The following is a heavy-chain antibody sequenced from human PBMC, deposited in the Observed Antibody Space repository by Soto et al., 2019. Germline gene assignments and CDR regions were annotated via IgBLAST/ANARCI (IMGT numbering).Heavy chain of an antibody. J-gene: IGHJ3*02. CDR2: INHSGST. Sequence: QVQLQQWGAGLLKPSETLSLTCAVYGGSFSGYYWSWIRQPPGKGLEWIGEINHSGSTNYNPSLKSRVTISVDTSKNQFSLKLSCVTAADTAVYYCARGAIGYCSGGSCYARPMTIDIWGQGTMVTVSS. V-gene: IGHV4-34*01. CDR3: ARGAIGYCSGGSCYARPMTIDI. D-gene: IGHD2-15*01. CDR1: GGSFSGYY.